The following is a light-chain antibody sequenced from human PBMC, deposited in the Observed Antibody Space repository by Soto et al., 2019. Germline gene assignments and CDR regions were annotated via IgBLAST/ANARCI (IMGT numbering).Light chain of an antibody. Sequence: EIVLTQSPGTLSLSPGERATLSCRASQSVNSNYLAWYQRKPGQAPRLLIYGASNRATDIPCRFSASGSGTDFTLTITRLEAEDFVVYYCQQYDSTPPTFGQGTKVEVK. CDR2: GAS. CDR1: QSVNSNY. J-gene: IGKJ1*01. CDR3: QQYDSTPPT. V-gene: IGKV3-20*01.